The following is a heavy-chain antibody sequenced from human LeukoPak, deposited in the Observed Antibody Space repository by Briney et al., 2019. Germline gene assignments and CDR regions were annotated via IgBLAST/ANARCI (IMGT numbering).Heavy chain of an antibody. CDR2: ISYDGSNK. V-gene: IGHV3-30*03. D-gene: IGHD3-22*01. J-gene: IGHJ4*02. CDR1: EFTFNTYG. CDR3: SRSAYYDGSGNYYDY. Sequence: GRSLRLSCAASEFTFNTYGMHWVRQAPGKGLEWVAVISYDGSNKYYADSVKGRFTISRDNSKNTLYLQMNSLRPEDTAVYYCSRSAYYDGSGNYYDYWGQGTLVTVSS.